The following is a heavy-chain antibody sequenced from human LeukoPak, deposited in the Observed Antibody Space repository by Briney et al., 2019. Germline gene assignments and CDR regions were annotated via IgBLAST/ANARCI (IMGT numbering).Heavy chain of an antibody. Sequence: SETLSLTCTVSGGSLSSYYWSWIRQPPGKGLEWIGSIYYSGNTNYNPSLKSRVTISVDTSKNQFSLNLSSVTAADTAVYYCARLFEYSDYWGRGTLVTVSS. CDR3: ARLFEYSDY. CDR2: IYYSGNT. CDR1: GGSLSSYY. J-gene: IGHJ4*02. D-gene: IGHD6-6*01. V-gene: IGHV4-59*08.